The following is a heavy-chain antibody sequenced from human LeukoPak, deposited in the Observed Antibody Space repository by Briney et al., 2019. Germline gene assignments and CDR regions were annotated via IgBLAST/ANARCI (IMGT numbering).Heavy chain of an antibody. D-gene: IGHD6-6*01. V-gene: IGHV4-34*01. CDR3: ARGQEVAARHLYNWFDP. J-gene: IGHJ5*02. CDR2: INHSGST. CDR1: GGSFSGYY. Sequence: SETLSLTCAVYGGSFSGYYWSWIRQPPGKGLEWIGEINHSGSTNYNPSLKSRVTISVDTSKNQFSLQLNSVTPEDTAVYYCARGQEVAARHLYNWFDPWGQGTLVTVSS.